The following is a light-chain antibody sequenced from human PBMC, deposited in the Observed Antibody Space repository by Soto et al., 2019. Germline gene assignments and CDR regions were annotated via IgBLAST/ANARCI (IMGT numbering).Light chain of an antibody. CDR1: QSVRSSY. Sequence: EIVLTQSPGTLSLSPGGRATLSCRASQSVRSSYLAWYQQRPGQAPRLLIFGASFRATGIPDRFSGSGSGTDFTLTISRLEPEYFAVYYCQHYGSPLTFGGGTKVDIK. CDR3: QHYGSPLT. J-gene: IGKJ4*01. V-gene: IGKV3-20*01. CDR2: GAS.